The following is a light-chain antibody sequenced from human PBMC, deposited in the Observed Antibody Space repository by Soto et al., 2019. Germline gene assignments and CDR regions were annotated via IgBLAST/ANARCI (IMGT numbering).Light chain of an antibody. V-gene: IGKV1-33*01. J-gene: IGKJ4*01. CDR1: QDISNY. CDR2: DAS. Sequence: DIQMTQSPSSLSASVGDRVTITCQASQDISNYLNWYQQKPGKAPKLLIYDASNLETGVPSRFSGSGSGTDFTFTISSPQPEDIATYYCPQYDNLPLTFGGGTKVEIK. CDR3: PQYDNLPLT.